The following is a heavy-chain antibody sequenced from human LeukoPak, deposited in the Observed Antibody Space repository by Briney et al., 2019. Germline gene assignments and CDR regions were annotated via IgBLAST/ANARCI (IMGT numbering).Heavy chain of an antibody. J-gene: IGHJ5*02. D-gene: IGHD2-15*01. Sequence: SETLSLTCAVYGGSFSGYYWSWIRQPPGKGLEWIGEINHSGSTNYNPSLKSRVTISVDTSKNQFSLKLSSVTAADTAVYYCARGERCLGCSGGSCYSCWFDPWGQGTLVTVSS. CDR1: GGSFSGYY. V-gene: IGHV4-34*01. CDR2: INHSGST. CDR3: ARGERCLGCSGGSCYSCWFDP.